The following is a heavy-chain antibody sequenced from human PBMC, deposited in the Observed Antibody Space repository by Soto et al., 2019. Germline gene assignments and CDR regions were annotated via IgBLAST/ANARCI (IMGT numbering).Heavy chain of an antibody. CDR2: IYYSGST. V-gene: IGHV4-61*01. J-gene: IGHJ6*02. CDR3: ARDRYYYGSGSYTPGLNYYYYYGMDV. Sequence: SETLSLTCTVSGGSVSSGSYYWSWIRQPPGKGLGWIGHIYYSGSTNYNPSLKSRVTISVDTSKNQFSLKLSSVTAADTAVYYCARDRYYYGSGSYTPGLNYYYYYGMDVWGQGTTVTVSS. CDR1: GGSVSSGSYY. D-gene: IGHD3-10*01.